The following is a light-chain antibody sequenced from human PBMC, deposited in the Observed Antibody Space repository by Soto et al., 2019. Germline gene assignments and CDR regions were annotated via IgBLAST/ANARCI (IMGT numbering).Light chain of an antibody. J-gene: IGLJ2*01. CDR2: RNN. CDR3: AAWDDSLSGVV. V-gene: IGLV1-47*01. Sequence: QSVLTQPPSASGPPGQRVTISCSGSSSNIGSNYVYWYQQLPGTAPKLLIYRNNQRPSGVPDRFSGSKSGTSASLAISGPRSEDEADYYCAAWDDSLSGVVFGGGTKVTVL. CDR1: SSNIGSNY.